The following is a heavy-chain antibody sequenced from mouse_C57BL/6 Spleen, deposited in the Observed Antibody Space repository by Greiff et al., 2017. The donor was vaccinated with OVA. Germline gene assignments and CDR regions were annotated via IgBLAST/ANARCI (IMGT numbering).Heavy chain of an antibody. Sequence: VQLQQSGPELVKPGASVKIPCKASGYTFTDYNMDWVKQSHGKSLEWIGDINPNNGGTIYNQKFKGKATLTVDKSSSTAYMELRSLTSEDTAVYYCARGAQATLAYWGQGTLVTVSA. CDR3: ARGAQATLAY. J-gene: IGHJ3*01. V-gene: IGHV1-18*01. CDR2: INPNNGGT. D-gene: IGHD3-2*02. CDR1: GYTFTDYN.